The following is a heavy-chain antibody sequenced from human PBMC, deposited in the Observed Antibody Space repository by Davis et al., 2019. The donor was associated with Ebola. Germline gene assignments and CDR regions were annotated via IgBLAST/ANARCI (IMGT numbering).Heavy chain of an antibody. D-gene: IGHD2-15*01. Sequence: GGSLRLSCAASGFTSSSHGMHWVRQAPGKGLEWVAVIWYDGSSKYYADSVKGRFTISRDNSKNTLYLQMNSLRAEDTAVYYCARGTAIVVVVAATLLPPDYWGQGTLVTVSS. CDR2: IWYDGSSK. V-gene: IGHV3-33*01. CDR1: GFTSSSHG. CDR3: ARGTAIVVVVAATLLPPDY. J-gene: IGHJ4*02.